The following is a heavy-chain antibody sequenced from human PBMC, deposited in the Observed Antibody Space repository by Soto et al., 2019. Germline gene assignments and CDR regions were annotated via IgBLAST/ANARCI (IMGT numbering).Heavy chain of an antibody. D-gene: IGHD6-13*01. J-gene: IGHJ6*02. V-gene: IGHV1-46*01. CDR1: GYTFTSFY. CDR3: ASSPAFSSSWYGIPPDPSHGMDV. Sequence: QMQLVQSGAEVKRPGASLRVSCKSSGYTFTSFYIHCVRQAPGQGLEWMVIINPSGGITNFAQRFKCRVSMTRDMSTNTHYMELSSVKPDDTAVYYCASSPAFSSSWYGIPPDPSHGMDVWGQGTTVTVS. CDR2: INPSGGIT.